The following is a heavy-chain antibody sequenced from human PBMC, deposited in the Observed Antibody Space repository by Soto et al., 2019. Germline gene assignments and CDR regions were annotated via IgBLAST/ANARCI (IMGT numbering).Heavy chain of an antibody. J-gene: IGHJ4*02. Sequence: PSETLSLTCTVSGGSIGIYYWNWIRQPPGKGLEWIGYIYYNGNTNYDPSLKSRVTMSVDTSKNQFSLKLRSMTAADTAVYYCARDNGYFDYWGKGALVIVSS. CDR2: IYYNGNT. CDR3: ARDNGYFDY. D-gene: IGHD2-8*01. CDR1: GGSIGIYY. V-gene: IGHV4-59*12.